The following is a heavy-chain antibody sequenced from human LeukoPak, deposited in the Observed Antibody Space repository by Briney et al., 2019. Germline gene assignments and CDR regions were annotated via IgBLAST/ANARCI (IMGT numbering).Heavy chain of an antibody. CDR1: GGTFSRYA. D-gene: IGHD3-9*01. Sequence: ASVKVSCKASGGTFSRYAISWVRQAPGQGVEWMGGIIPIFGTANYAQKFQGRVTITADKSTSTAYMELSSLRSEATAVYYCASSKGYYDILTGDYYYYYYMDVWGKGTTVTVSS. J-gene: IGHJ6*03. CDR3: ASSKGYYDILTGDYYYYYYMDV. V-gene: IGHV1-69*06. CDR2: IIPIFGTA.